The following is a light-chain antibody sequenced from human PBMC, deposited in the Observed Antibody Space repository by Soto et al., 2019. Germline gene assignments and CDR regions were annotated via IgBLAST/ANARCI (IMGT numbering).Light chain of an antibody. CDR2: DAS. V-gene: IGKV1-5*01. Sequence: DNQMTQSPSTLSASVGDRVTITCRASQSISSWLAWYQQKPGKAPKLLIYDASSLESGVPSRFSGSGSGTEFTLTISSLQPDDFATYYCQQYNSYWTFGQRTKVDI. CDR3: QQYNSYWT. J-gene: IGKJ1*01. CDR1: QSISSW.